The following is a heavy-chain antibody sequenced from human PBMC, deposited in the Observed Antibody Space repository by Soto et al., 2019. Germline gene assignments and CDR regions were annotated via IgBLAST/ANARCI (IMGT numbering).Heavy chain of an antibody. CDR3: ARGEYTYYDILTGSIDY. V-gene: IGHV1-2*04. J-gene: IGHJ4*02. Sequence: ASVKVSCKASGYTFTGYYMHWVRQAPGQGLEWMGWINPNSGGTNYAQKFQGWVTMTRDTSISTAYMELSRLRSDDTAVYYCARGEYTYYDILTGSIDYWGQGTLVTVSS. CDR1: GYTFTGYY. CDR2: INPNSGGT. D-gene: IGHD3-9*01.